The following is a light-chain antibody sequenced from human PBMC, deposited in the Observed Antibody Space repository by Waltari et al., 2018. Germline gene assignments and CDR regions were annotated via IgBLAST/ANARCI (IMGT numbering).Light chain of an antibody. J-gene: IGLJ2*01. Sequence: QLVLTQSPSASASLGASVKLTCTLSSGHSSYAIAWHQQQPEKGPRYLMKVNSDGSHGQGDGNPGRFSGSSSGAERYITSSSLQSEDEADYYGQTWGTGIQVFGGGTKLTVL. CDR2: VNSDGSH. V-gene: IGLV4-69*01. CDR1: SGHSSYA. CDR3: QTWGTGIQV.